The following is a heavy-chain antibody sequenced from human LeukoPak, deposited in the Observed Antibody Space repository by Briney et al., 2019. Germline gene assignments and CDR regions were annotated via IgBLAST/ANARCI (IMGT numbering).Heavy chain of an antibody. J-gene: IGHJ4*02. CDR2: IYSGGST. CDR1: GFTVSSNY. D-gene: IGHD6-19*01. V-gene: IGHV3-53*01. Sequence: GGSLRLSCAASGFTVSSNYMGWVRQAPGKGLEWVSVIYSGGSTYYADSVKGRFTISSDNSKNTLYLQMKSLRAEDTAVYYCAAVMIYSSGDFSFDYWGQGTLVTVSS. CDR3: AAVMIYSSGDFSFDY.